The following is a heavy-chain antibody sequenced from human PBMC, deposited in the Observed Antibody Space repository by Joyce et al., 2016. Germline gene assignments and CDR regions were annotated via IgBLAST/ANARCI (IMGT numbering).Heavy chain of an antibody. CDR3: AKVGRGQLGKNDAVDS. D-gene: IGHD5-18*01. J-gene: IGHJ3*02. V-gene: IGHV3-30*18. Sequence: GQLEESGGGVVQPGTSLRLSCASSGFIINNFGFHWVRQGPGKGLEWVAVISDDGNKKYYGDSVKGRFTISRDNPKNTVYLQMDSLGAEDTAVYYCAKVGRGQLGKNDAVDSWGQGTMVTVSS. CDR2: ISDDGNKK. CDR1: GFIINNFG.